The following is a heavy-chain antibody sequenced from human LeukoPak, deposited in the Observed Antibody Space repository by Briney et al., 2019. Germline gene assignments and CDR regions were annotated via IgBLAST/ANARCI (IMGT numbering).Heavy chain of an antibody. CDR1: GGSISSSSHY. V-gene: IGHV4-39*07. Sequence: SETLSLTCTVSGGSISSSSHYWGWIRQPPGKGLEWIGNIYYSGSTYHKSSLKSRVTISVDTFKNQFSLKLSSVTAADTAVYYCARSSWSLFDYWGQGTLVTVSS. D-gene: IGHD1-26*01. J-gene: IGHJ4*02. CDR3: ARSSWSLFDY. CDR2: IYYSGST.